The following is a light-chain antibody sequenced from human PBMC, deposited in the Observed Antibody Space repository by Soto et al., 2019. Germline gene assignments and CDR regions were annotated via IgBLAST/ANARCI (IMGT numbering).Light chain of an antibody. V-gene: IGKV3-15*01. Sequence: EIVMTQSPNTVSVSPGDRATLSCRASQSVDSNLAWYQQKPGQAPRLLISAASTRAPGIPARFSGSGSGTNFTLSISGLQSEHFAVYYCQQYVDWPLYTFGQGTKLEMK. J-gene: IGKJ2*01. CDR1: QSVDSN. CDR2: AAS. CDR3: QQYVDWPLYT.